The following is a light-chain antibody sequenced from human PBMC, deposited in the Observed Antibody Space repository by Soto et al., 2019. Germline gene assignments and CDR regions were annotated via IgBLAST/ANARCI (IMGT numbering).Light chain of an antibody. V-gene: IGKV3-20*01. CDR3: QGYGNSRP. Sequence: EAELTQSPGTLALSPGERATLSCRASQNVRNNYIGWYQQKPGQAPRLLIYGASIRATGIPDRFSGSGPGTDFTLTISRLEPEDFAVYYCQGYGNSRPLGQGPKVAIK. J-gene: IGKJ1*01. CDR1: QNVRNNY. CDR2: GAS.